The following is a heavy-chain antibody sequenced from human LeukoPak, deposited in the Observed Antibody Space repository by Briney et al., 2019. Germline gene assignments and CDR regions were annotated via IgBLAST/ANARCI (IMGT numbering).Heavy chain of an antibody. V-gene: IGHV3-53*01. J-gene: IGHJ4*02. D-gene: IGHD3-22*01. CDR2: IYSDGST. CDR3: AKGFYYYDSSGYYQPADY. Sequence: PGGPLRLSCAASGFTVSSNYMSWVRQAPGKGLEWVSVIYSDGSTYYADSVKGRFTISRDNSKNTLYLQMNSLRAEDTAVYYCAKGFYYYDSSGYYQPADYWGQGTLVTVSS. CDR1: GFTVSSNY.